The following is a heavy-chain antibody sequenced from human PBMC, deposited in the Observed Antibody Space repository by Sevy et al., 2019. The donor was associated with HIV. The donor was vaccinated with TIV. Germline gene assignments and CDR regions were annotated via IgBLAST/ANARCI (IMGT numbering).Heavy chain of an antibody. J-gene: IGHJ4*02. CDR3: AKSWKAWYDFPAFDH. CDR1: GGSITTGPYY. D-gene: IGHD1-20*01. Sequence: SETLSLTCSVSGGSITTGPYYWAWIRQSPGKGPEWLGSMYGTVEPNGNTYYNPTLKTRIGMSMDKSNNRFALSLRSVIAADTAVYFCAKSWKAWYDFPAFDHWGQGIPVTVSS. CDR2: MYGTVEPNGNT. V-gene: IGHV4-39*02.